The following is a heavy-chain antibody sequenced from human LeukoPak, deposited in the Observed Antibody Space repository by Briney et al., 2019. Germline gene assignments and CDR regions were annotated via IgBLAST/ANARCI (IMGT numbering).Heavy chain of an antibody. V-gene: IGHV3-21*01. Sequence: GGSLRLSCAASGFTFSSYSMNWVRQAPGEGLEWVSSISSSSSYIYYADSVKGRFTISRDNAKNSLYLQMNSLRAEDTAVYYCARDNPKGGNDAFDIWGQGTMVTVSS. D-gene: IGHD1-26*01. CDR2: ISSSSSYI. J-gene: IGHJ3*02. CDR3: ARDNPKGGNDAFDI. CDR1: GFTFSSYS.